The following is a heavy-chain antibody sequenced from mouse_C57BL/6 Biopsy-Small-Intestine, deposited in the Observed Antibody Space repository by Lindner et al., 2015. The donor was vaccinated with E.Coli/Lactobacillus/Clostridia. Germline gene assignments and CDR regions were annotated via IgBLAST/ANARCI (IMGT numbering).Heavy chain of an antibody. CDR3: ATRDYDGYYFDY. CDR2: ISSGSSTI. Sequence: VQLQESGGGLVKPGGSLKLSCAASGFTFSDYGMHWVRQAPEKGLEWVAYISSGSSTIYYADTVKGRFTISRDNAKNTLFLQMTSLRSEDTAMHYCATRDYDGYYFDYWGQGTTLTVSS. V-gene: IGHV5-17*01. J-gene: IGHJ2*01. D-gene: IGHD2-3*01. CDR1: GFTFSDYG.